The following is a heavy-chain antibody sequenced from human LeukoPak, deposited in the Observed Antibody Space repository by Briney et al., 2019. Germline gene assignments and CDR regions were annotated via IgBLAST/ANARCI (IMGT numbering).Heavy chain of an antibody. Sequence: PGGSLSPSCAASGFSFSKNAMDWVRQAPGKGLEWVAIISKDGSMRYYADSVKGRFTVSRDNSNNTLSLQMNSLKSEDTAVYYCAGEKFDIWGQGTMVTVSA. V-gene: IGHV3-30*04. CDR1: GFSFSKNA. CDR3: AGEKFDI. CDR2: ISKDGSMR. J-gene: IGHJ3*02.